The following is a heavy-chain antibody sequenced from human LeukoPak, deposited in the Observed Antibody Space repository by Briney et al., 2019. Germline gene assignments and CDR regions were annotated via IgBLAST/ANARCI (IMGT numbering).Heavy chain of an antibody. Sequence: VASVKVSCKASGYTFASYDINWVRQATGQGLEWMGWMNPNSGNTGYAQKFQGRVTMTRNTSISTAYMELSSLRSEDTAGYYCARGLYSSGWYGDGAFDIWGQGTMVTVSS. CDR2: MNPNSGNT. CDR1: GYTFASYD. J-gene: IGHJ3*02. CDR3: ARGLYSSGWYGDGAFDI. V-gene: IGHV1-8*01. D-gene: IGHD6-19*01.